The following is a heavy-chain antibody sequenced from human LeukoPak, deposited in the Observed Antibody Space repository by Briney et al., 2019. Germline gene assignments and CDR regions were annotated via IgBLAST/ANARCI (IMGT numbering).Heavy chain of an antibody. D-gene: IGHD3-10*01. Sequence: ASVKVSCKASGYTFTSYYMHWVRQAPGQGLEWMGWINPNSGGTNYAQKFQGRVTMTRDTSISTAYMELSRLRSDDTAVYYCARGGDYYGSGSYYPFDYWGQGTLVTVSS. CDR3: ARGGDYYGSGSYYPFDY. V-gene: IGHV1-2*02. J-gene: IGHJ4*02. CDR2: INPNSGGT. CDR1: GYTFTSYY.